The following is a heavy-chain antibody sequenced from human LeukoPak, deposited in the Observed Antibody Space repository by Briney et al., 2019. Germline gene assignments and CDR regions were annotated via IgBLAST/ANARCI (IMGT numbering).Heavy chain of an antibody. CDR1: GGSISSSSYY. J-gene: IGHJ5*02. CDR2: IYYSGST. V-gene: IGHV4-39*07. Sequence: SETLSLTCTVSGGSISSSSYYWGWIRQPPGKGPEWIGSIYYSGSTYYNPSLKSRVTISVDTSKNQFSLKLSSVTAADTAVYYCARDFDGSFDPWGQGTLVTVSS. D-gene: IGHD2-2*03. CDR3: ARDFDGSFDP.